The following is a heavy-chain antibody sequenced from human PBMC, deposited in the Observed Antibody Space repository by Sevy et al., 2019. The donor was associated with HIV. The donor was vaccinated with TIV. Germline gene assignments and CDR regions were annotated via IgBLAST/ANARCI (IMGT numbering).Heavy chain of an antibody. V-gene: IGHV3-66*02. J-gene: IGHJ4*02. CDR2: IYSHVP. CDR1: GLNFGGSY. D-gene: IGHD3-16*01. Sequence: GGSLRLSCAASGLNFGGSYMSWVRQAPGKGLEWVSTIYSHVPYYSDSVKGRFTISRDSSENTLNLQMNSLRPDDTAVYYCARLGGATSGPFDNWGQGTLVTVSS. CDR3: ARLGGATSGPFDN.